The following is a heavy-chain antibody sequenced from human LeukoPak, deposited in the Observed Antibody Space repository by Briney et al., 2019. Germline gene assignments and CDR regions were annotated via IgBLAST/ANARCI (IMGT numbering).Heavy chain of an antibody. Sequence: GASVKVSCKASGYTFTSYDINWVRQATGQGLEWMGWMNPNSGNTGYAQKFRGRVTMTRNTSISTAYMELSSLRSEDTAVYYCARGFRRGGYSYGPSRIYYFDYWGQGTLVTVSS. D-gene: IGHD5-18*01. J-gene: IGHJ4*02. V-gene: IGHV1-8*01. CDR1: GYTFTSYD. CDR2: MNPNSGNT. CDR3: ARGFRRGGYSYGPSRIYYFDY.